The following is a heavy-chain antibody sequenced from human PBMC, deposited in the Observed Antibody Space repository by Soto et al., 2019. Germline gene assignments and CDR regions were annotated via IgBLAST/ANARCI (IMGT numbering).Heavy chain of an antibody. J-gene: IGHJ5*02. CDR2: IFWNDDK. Sequence: ESGPTLVNPTQTLTLTCTFSGFSLSTSGVGVGWIRQPPGKALEWLALIFWNDDKRYRPSLKGRLTITKDTSKNQVVLTMTNMDPVDTATYYCAHSKYCSSTSCYLPWFDPWGQGTLVTVSS. V-gene: IGHV2-5*01. CDR1: GFSLSTSGVG. D-gene: IGHD2-2*01. CDR3: AHSKYCSSTSCYLPWFDP.